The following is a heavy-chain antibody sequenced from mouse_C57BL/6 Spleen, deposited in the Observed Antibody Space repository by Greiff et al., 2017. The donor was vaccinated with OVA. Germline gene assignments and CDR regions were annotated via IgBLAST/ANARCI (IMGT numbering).Heavy chain of an antibody. CDR1: GFNIKDYY. CDR3: ARSHYYGSSSGYIDV. V-gene: IGHV14-2*01. J-gene: IGHJ1*03. CDR2: IDPEDGET. Sequence: EVQLQESGAELVKPGASVKLSCTASGFNIKDYYMHWVKQRTEQGLEWIGRIDPEDGETKYAPKFQGKATITADTSTNTAYLQLSSLTSEDTAVYYGARSHYYGSSSGYIDVWGTGTTVTVSS. D-gene: IGHD1-1*01.